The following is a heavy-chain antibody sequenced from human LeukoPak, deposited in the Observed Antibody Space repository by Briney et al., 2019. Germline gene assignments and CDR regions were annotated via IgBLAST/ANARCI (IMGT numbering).Heavy chain of an antibody. CDR2: IWYDGSNK. J-gene: IGHJ4*02. CDR3: ARVTPYDSSGYYPDY. D-gene: IGHD3-22*01. Sequence: PGGSLRLSCAASGFTVSSNYMSWVRQAPGKGLEWVAVIWYDGSNKYYADSVKGRFTISRDNSKNTLYLQMNSLRAEDTAVYYCARVTPYDSSGYYPDYWGQGTLVTVSS. V-gene: IGHV3-33*08. CDR1: GFTVSSNY.